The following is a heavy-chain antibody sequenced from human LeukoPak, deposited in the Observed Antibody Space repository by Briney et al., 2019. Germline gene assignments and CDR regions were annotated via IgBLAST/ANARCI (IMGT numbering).Heavy chain of an antibody. V-gene: IGHV1-2*02. CDR2: INPNSGGT. CDR1: GYTFTGYY. D-gene: IGHD4-17*01. Sequence: ASVKVSCKASGYTFTGYYMHWVRQAPGQGLEWMGWINPNSGGTNYAQKFQGRVTMTRDTSISTAYMELSRLRSDDTAVYYCARAYGDYEGDWFDPWGRGTLVTVSS. J-gene: IGHJ5*02. CDR3: ARAYGDYEGDWFDP.